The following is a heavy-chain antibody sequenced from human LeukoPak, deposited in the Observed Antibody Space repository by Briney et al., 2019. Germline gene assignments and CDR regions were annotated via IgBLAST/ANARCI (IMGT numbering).Heavy chain of an antibody. CDR1: GFTFSTFA. J-gene: IGHJ4*02. V-gene: IGHV3-23*01. Sequence: GGSLRLSCAASGFTFSTFAMNWVRQAPGKGLEWVSTISETGRSTYYADSVKGQFTISRDNSKNTLYLQMNSLRAEDTAVYYCAKDRGYSYGISEYWGQGTLVTVSS. CDR3: AKDRGYSYGISEY. CDR2: ISETGRST. D-gene: IGHD5-18*01.